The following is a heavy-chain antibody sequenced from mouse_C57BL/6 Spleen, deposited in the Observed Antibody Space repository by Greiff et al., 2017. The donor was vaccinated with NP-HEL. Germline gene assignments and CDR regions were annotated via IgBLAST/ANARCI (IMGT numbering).Heavy chain of an antibody. D-gene: IGHD1-1*01. CDR1: GYTFTSYW. CDR2: IDPSDSYT. Sequence: QVQLQQPGAELVMPGASVKLSCKASGYTFTSYWMPWVKQRPGQGLEWIGEIDPSDSYTNYNQKFKGKSTLTVDKSSSTAYMQLSSLTSEDSAVYYCANYYGSSSFAYWGQGTLVTVSA. V-gene: IGHV1-69*01. CDR3: ANYYGSSSFAY. J-gene: IGHJ3*01.